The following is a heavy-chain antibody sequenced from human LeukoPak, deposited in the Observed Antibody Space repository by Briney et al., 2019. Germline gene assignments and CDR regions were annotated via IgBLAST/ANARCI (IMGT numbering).Heavy chain of an antibody. D-gene: IGHD2-2*01. V-gene: IGHV4-61*02. J-gene: IGHJ3*02. CDR3: ARLVVPAATDAFDI. CDR1: GGSISSGSYY. Sequence: SETLSLTCTVSGGSISSGSYYWSCIRQPAGKGQEWIGRIYTSGSTNYNPSLKSRVTISVDTSKNQFSLKLSSVTAADTAVYYCARLVVPAATDAFDIWGQGTMVTVSS. CDR2: IYTSGST.